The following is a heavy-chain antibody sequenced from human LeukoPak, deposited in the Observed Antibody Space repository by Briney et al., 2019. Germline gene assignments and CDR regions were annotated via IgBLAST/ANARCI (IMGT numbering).Heavy chain of an antibody. CDR1: GYTFTGNY. V-gene: IGHV1-2*02. D-gene: IGHD6-13*01. Sequence: GASVKDSCKDSGYTFTGNYMHWVRQAPGKGLEWMGWINTKRGGTKYAQKIQGRVTMTRDTSISTAYMELSRLRADDTAVYYCAREDSSSWYLGYYYYYMDVWGKGTTVTVSS. CDR3: AREDSSSWYLGYYYYYMDV. J-gene: IGHJ6*03. CDR2: INTKRGGT.